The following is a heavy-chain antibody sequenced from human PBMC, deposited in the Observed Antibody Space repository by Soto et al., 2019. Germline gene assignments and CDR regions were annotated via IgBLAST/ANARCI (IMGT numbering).Heavy chain of an antibody. D-gene: IGHD2-2*01. CDR2: ISAYNGNT. CDR3: ARGQAGDIVVVPADGAATVTNAFDI. Sequence: QVQLVQSGAEVKKPGASVKVSCKASGYTFTSYGISWVRQAPGQGLEWMGWISAYNGNTNYAQKLQGRVTMTTDTSASTAYMELRSLRSDDTAVYYCARGQAGDIVVVPADGAATVTNAFDIWGQGTMVTVSS. CDR1: GYTFTSYG. V-gene: IGHV1-18*01. J-gene: IGHJ3*02.